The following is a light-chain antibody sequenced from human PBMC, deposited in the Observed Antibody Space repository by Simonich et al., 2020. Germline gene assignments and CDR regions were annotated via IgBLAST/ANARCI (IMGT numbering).Light chain of an antibody. V-gene: IGKV1-33*01. CDR2: DAS. J-gene: IGKJ2*01. Sequence: DIQMTQSPSSLSASVGERFTITCQASQDIRNYLNWYQQKPGKVPKLLIYDASNFETGVPSRFSGSVSGTDFTFTISSLQPEDIATYYCQQYDNLYTFGQGTKLEIK. CDR3: QQYDNLYT. CDR1: QDIRNY.